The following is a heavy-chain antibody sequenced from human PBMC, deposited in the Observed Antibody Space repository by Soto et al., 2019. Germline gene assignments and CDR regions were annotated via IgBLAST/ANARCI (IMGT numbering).Heavy chain of an antibody. CDR1: GFTFSSYG. J-gene: IGHJ5*02. CDR3: AKEWNYYDSSGYYISPLEFDP. Sequence: QVQLVESGGGVVQPGRSLRLSCAASGFTFSSYGMHWVRQAPGKGLEWVAVISYDGSNKYYADSVKGRFTISRDNSKNTLYLQMNSLRAEDTAVYYCAKEWNYYDSSGYYISPLEFDPWGQGTLVTVSS. V-gene: IGHV3-30*18. D-gene: IGHD3-22*01. CDR2: ISYDGSNK.